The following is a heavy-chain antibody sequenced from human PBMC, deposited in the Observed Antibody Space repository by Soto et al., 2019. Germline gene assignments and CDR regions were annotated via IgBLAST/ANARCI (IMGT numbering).Heavy chain of an antibody. CDR2: ISYDGSNK. J-gene: IGHJ4*02. CDR1: GFTFSSYA. Sequence: VGSLRLSCAASGFTFSSYAMHWVRQAPGKGLEWVAVISYDGSNKYYADSVKGRFTISRDNSKNTLYLQMNSLRAEDTAVYYCARGSSYYDSSGYYYFWGQGTLVTVSS. V-gene: IGHV3-30-3*01. CDR3: ARGSSYYDSSGYYYF. D-gene: IGHD3-22*01.